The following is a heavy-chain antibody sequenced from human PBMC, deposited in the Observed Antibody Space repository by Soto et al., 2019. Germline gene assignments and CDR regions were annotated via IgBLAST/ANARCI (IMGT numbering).Heavy chain of an antibody. V-gene: IGHV1-18*01. J-gene: IGHJ4*02. CDR3: ARDEGYCGGDCYSYYFDY. Sequence: QVQLVQSGAEVRKPGASVKVSCKASGYTFTTYGISWVRQAPGQGLEWMGWISAYNGNTNYAQQLQGRVTMTTDTSSSTAYMELRSLRSDDTAVYYCARDEGYCGGDCYSYYFDYWGQGTLVTVSS. D-gene: IGHD2-21*02. CDR1: GYTFTTYG. CDR2: ISAYNGNT.